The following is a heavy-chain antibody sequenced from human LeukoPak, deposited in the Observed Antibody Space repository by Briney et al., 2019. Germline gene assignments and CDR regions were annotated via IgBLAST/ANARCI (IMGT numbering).Heavy chain of an antibody. D-gene: IGHD3/OR15-3a*01. J-gene: IGHJ4*02. CDR3: AKRFGLDVFDY. Sequence: PGGSLRLSCAASGFTFSSFAMSWVRQAPGKGLEWVSAISGSGGTTYFADSVKGRFTISRDISKKMLHLQLNRLRAEDTAVYYCAKRFGLDVFDYWGQGTLVTVSS. CDR1: GFTFSSFA. CDR2: ISGSGGTT. V-gene: IGHV3-23*01.